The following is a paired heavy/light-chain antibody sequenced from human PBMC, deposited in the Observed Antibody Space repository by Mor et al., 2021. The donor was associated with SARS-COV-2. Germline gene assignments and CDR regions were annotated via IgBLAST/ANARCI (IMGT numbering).Heavy chain of an antibody. CDR2: IYTGGTT. CDR1: GFTVSSNY. J-gene: IGHJ3*02. V-gene: IGHV3-66*01. D-gene: IGHD3-22*01. CDR3: ARGTYDSSFDDAFDI. Sequence: EVQLVESGGGLVQPGGSLRLSCVVSGFTVSSNYISWVRQAPGKGLEWVSIIYTGGTTYYAESVKGRFSISRDSSKNTLYLQMNSLRVEDTAVYYCARGTYDSSFDDAFDIWGQGTMVTVSS.
Light chain of an antibody. CDR3: MIWHSSAWV. V-gene: IGLV5-45*03. CDR1: SGINVGTYR. CDR2: YKSDSDK. J-gene: IGLJ3*02. Sequence: QAVLTQPSSLSASPGASASLTCTLHSGINVGTYRIYWYQQKPGSPPQYLLRYKSDSDKQQGSGVPSRFSGSKDASANAGILLISGLQSEDEADYYCMIWHSSAWVFGGGTKLTVL.